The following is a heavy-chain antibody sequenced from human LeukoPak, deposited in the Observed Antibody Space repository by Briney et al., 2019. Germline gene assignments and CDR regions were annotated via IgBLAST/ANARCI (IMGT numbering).Heavy chain of an antibody. CDR3: ARDTRRDTYTHGMDV. Sequence: GGFLRLSCAASGFTFSTYWMNWVRQAPGKGLEWVANINQDGSEKFYVDSVRGRFTISRDNAKNSLYLQMNSLRAEDTAVYYCARDTRRDTYTHGMDVWGQGTTVTVPS. J-gene: IGHJ6*02. V-gene: IGHV3-7*04. CDR2: INQDGSEK. CDR1: GFTFSTYW. D-gene: IGHD5-18*01.